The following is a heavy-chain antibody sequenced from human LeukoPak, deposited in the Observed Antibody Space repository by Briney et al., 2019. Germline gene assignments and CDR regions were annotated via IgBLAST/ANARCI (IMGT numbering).Heavy chain of an antibody. V-gene: IGHV1-69*13. CDR1: GGTFSSYA. CDR3: ARSQGEGGYSSSWYVDY. D-gene: IGHD6-13*01. CDR2: TIPIFGTA. J-gene: IGHJ4*02. Sequence: SVKVSCKASGGTFSSYAISWVRQAPGQGLEWMGGTIPIFGTANYAQKFQGRVTITADESTSTAYMELSSLRSEDTAVYYCARSQGEGGYSSSWYVDYWGQGTLVTVSS.